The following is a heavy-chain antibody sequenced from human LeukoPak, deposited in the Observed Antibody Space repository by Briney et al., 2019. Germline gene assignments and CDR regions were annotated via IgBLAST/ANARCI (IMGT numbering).Heavy chain of an antibody. CDR1: GFTFSTYG. D-gene: IGHD3-16*01. V-gene: IGHV3-33*01. Sequence: GGSLRLSCAASGFTFSTYGMHWVRQAPGKGLEWVAVIWFDGSNKYYSDSVRGRFTISRDNSKSTLYLQMNSLRAEDTAGYYCARAVGPFDYWGQGTLVTVSS. CDR2: IWFDGSNK. CDR3: ARAVGPFDY. J-gene: IGHJ4*02.